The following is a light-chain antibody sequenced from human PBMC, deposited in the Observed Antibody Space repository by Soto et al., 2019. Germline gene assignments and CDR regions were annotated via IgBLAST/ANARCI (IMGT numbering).Light chain of an antibody. V-gene: IGKV1-5*01. CDR2: DVS. J-gene: IGKJ1*01. CDR1: QGISSW. CDR3: QQYDTYWT. Sequence: IQMTQSPSSVSASVGDRVTITCRASQGISSWLAWYQQKPGKAPKLLIYDVSTLETGVPSRFSGSGFGTEFTLTISSLQPDDSATYYCQQYDTYWTFGQGTKVDIK.